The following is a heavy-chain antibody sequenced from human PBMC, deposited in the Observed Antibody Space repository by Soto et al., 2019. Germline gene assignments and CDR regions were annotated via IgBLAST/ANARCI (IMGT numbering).Heavy chain of an antibody. D-gene: IGHD4-17*01. Sequence: SETLSLTCTVSGGSISSSSYYWGWIRQPPGKGLEWIGSIYYSGSTYYNPSLKSRGAISVDTSKNQFSLKLSSVTAADTAVYYCARHPTVTTLYAYYYYYYMAVWGKGTTVTVSS. CDR1: GGSISSSSYY. CDR2: IYYSGST. J-gene: IGHJ6*03. CDR3: ARHPTVTTLYAYYYYYYMAV. V-gene: IGHV4-39*01.